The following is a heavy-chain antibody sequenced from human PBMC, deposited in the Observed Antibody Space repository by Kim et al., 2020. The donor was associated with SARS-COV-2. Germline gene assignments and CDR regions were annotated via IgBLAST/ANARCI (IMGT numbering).Heavy chain of an antibody. Sequence: GGSLRLSCAASGFTFSSYWMHWVRQAPGKGLVWVSRINSDGSSTNYADSVKGRFTISRDNAKNTLYLQMNSLRVEDTAVYYCARSSRTSCPCCYIDVWGKGTMVTVSS. CDR1: GFTFSSYW. D-gene: IGHD2-2*01. CDR3: ARSSRTSCPCCYIDV. CDR2: INSDGSST. J-gene: IGHJ6*03. V-gene: IGHV3-74*01.